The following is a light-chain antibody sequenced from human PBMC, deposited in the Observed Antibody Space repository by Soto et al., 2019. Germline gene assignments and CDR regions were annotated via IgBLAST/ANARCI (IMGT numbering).Light chain of an antibody. V-gene: IGKV3-15*01. Sequence: EVVLTQSPATLSVSPGERTTLSCRASQSVDSNLAWYQHKPGQAPRLLIFGASARATGIPDRFSGSGSGTQFTLTISSLRSEDFAVYYCQQYHNWPPLTFGGGTKVDIK. CDR3: QQYHNWPPLT. CDR1: QSVDSN. J-gene: IGKJ4*01. CDR2: GAS.